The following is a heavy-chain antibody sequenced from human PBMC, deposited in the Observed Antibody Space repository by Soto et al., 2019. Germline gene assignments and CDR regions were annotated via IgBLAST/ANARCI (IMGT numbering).Heavy chain of an antibody. Sequence: PGEALKISCKGSGYRFISYWIGWVRQMPGKGLEWMGIIYPGDSDTRYSPSFQGQVTMTIGTSRTTAYMELTSLGPDDTAVYYCARDPLKSPWYGGIAIDIWAQGTMVTVSS. CDR2: IYPGDSDT. J-gene: IGHJ3*02. V-gene: IGHV5-51*01. CDR1: GYRFISYW. CDR3: ARDPLKSPWYGGIAIDI. D-gene: IGHD3-10*01.